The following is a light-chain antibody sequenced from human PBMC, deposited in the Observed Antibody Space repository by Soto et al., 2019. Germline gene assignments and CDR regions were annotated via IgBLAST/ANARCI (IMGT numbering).Light chain of an antibody. J-gene: IGKJ1*01. CDR1: QSIRRW. V-gene: IGKV1-27*01. Sequence: DIQMTHSPSSLSASVGDSVSITCRASQSIRRWLAWYQQKPGKAPKLLIYAASTLQSGVPSRFSGSGSGTDFTLTISSLQPEDVATYYCQKYNSAPWTIGQGTKVDIK. CDR2: AAS. CDR3: QKYNSAPWT.